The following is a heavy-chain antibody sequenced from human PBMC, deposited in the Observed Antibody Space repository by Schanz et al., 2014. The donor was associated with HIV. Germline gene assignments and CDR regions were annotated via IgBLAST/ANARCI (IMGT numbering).Heavy chain of an antibody. CDR2: IWYDGTNK. Sequence: QVQLVESGGGVVQPGRSLRLSCAASGFTFSSYGMHWVRQAPGKGLEWVVVIWYDGTNKYDADSVKGRFTISRDNSRKTLYLQMNSLTVEHSAVYYCANTEFPYSSSSDDYYGIDVWGQGTTVTVSS. J-gene: IGHJ6*02. CDR3: ANTEFPYSSSSDDYYGIDV. V-gene: IGHV3-33*06. CDR1: GFTFSSYG. D-gene: IGHD6-6*01.